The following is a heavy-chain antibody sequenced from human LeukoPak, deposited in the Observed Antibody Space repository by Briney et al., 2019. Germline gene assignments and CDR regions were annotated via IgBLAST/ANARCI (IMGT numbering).Heavy chain of an antibody. V-gene: IGHV4-39*07. J-gene: IGHJ4*02. CDR1: GASITGSGYY. D-gene: IGHD4-17*01. CDR3: ARSATVTTGYFDY. Sequence: KSSETLSLTCTVSGASITGSGYYWGWLRQPPGKGLEWIGSIFYSGSTYYNPSLKSRVTISEDTSKNQFSLKLSSVTAADTAVYYCARSATVTTGYFDYWGQGTLVTVSS. CDR2: IFYSGST.